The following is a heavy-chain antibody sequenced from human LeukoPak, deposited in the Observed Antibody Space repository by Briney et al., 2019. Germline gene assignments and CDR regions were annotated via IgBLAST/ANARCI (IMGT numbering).Heavy chain of an antibody. Sequence: SETLSLTCTVSGGSISSYYWSWIRQPPGKGLEWIAYISDIGSTYYNPSLKSRVTISVDTSKNQFSLKLSSVTAADTAVYYCARSYYYDSSGYFDAFDIWGQGTMVTVSS. CDR2: ISDIGST. J-gene: IGHJ3*02. CDR3: ARSYYYDSSGYFDAFDI. CDR1: GGSISSYY. D-gene: IGHD3-22*01. V-gene: IGHV4-59*12.